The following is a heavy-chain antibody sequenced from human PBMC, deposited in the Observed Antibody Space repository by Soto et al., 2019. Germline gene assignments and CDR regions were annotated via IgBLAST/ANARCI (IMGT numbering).Heavy chain of an antibody. CDR1: ECTFSRSW. CDR2: INMDGTKT. CDR3: ARDYYYDSRSSSVNWFDP. Sequence: SGGSLRLSCVAYECTFSRSWMHWVRHAPGKGLVWVSRINMDGTKTAYADSVKGRFTVSRDNANNTLYLQMNSLGVEDTAVYYCARDYYYDSRSSSVNWFDPWGQGTLVAVSS. J-gene: IGHJ5*02. V-gene: IGHV3-74*01. D-gene: IGHD3-22*01.